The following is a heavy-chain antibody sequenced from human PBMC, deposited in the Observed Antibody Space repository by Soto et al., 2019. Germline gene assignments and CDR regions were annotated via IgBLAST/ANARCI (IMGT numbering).Heavy chain of an antibody. V-gene: IGHV4-31*03. Sequence: QVQLQEAGPALVRPSRTLSLTCPFPGGPITSGPSYCSWIRKHQGKALEWIGYIYYSGTTYYNPSLKSRVSLSVDTSKNQISLRLSSVTAADTAVYYCARGDNFGGNYYFDYWGHGTLVTVSS. CDR3: ARGDNFGGNYYFDY. J-gene: IGHJ4*01. CDR2: IYYSGTT. CDR1: GGPITSGPSY. D-gene: IGHD3-10*01.